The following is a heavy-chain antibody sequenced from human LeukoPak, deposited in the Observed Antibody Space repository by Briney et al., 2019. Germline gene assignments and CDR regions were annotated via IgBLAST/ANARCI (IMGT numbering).Heavy chain of an antibody. CDR3: ARGLVVPAVTDAFDI. CDR2: ISSSGSTI. V-gene: IGHV3-11*01. D-gene: IGHD2-2*01. CDR1: GFTFSDYY. Sequence: GGSLRLSCAASGFTFSDYYMSWIRQAPGKGLEWVSYISSSGSTIYYADSVKGRFTISRDNAKNSLYLQMNSLRAEDTAVYYCARGLVVPAVTDAFDIWGQGTMVTVSS. J-gene: IGHJ3*02.